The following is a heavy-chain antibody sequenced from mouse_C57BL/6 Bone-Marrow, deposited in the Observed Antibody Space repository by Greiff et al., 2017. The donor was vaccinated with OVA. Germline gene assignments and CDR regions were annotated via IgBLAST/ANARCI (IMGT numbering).Heavy chain of an antibody. CDR3: TRALPYSSGYPFDY. Sequence: EVKVIESGGGLVQPGGSMKLSCAASGFTFSDAWMDWVRQSPEKGLEWVAEIRNKANNHATYYAESVKGRFTISRDDSKSSVYLQMNSLRAEDTGIYYCTRALPYSSGYPFDYWGQGTTLTVSS. CDR1: GFTFSDAW. J-gene: IGHJ2*01. CDR2: IRNKANNHAT. D-gene: IGHD3-2*02. V-gene: IGHV6-6*01.